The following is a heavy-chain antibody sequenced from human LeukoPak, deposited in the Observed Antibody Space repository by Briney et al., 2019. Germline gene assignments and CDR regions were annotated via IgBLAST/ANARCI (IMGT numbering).Heavy chain of an antibody. CDR1: GGSPNSDS. D-gene: IGHD3-22*01. V-gene: IGHV4-59*01. J-gene: IGHJ4*02. Sequence: PPQTLSPTCTVSGGSPNSDSWGWVRHPPGGGLGWVRNIYSSRSNNDNPSVKTRVNISLHTSNNQFALKLSAVSAADTAVYYCARDTSGYRRWSFDYWGQGTLVTVSS. CDR2: IYSSRSN. CDR3: ARDTSGYRRWSFDY.